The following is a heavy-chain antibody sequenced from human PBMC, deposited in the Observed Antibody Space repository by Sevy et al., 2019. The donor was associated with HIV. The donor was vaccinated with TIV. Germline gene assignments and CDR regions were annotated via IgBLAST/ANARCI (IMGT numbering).Heavy chain of an antibody. V-gene: IGHV3-30*04. J-gene: IGHJ6*02. D-gene: IGHD3-16*01. Sequence: GGSLRLSCAASGFTFSSYAMHWVRQAPGKGLEWVEVISYDGNNKYHADSVKDRFTISRDNSKNTLYLQMNSLRAEDTAVYYCARDGSSGGLFLKDYYYFGMDVWGQGTTVTVSS. CDR3: ARDGSSGGLFLKDYYYFGMDV. CDR1: GFTFSSYA. CDR2: ISYDGNNK.